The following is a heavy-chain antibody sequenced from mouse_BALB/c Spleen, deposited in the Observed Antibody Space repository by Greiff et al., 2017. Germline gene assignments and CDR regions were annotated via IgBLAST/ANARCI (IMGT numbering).Heavy chain of an antibody. Sequence: EVKVVESGGGLVKPGGSLKLSCAASGFTFSDYYMYWVRQTPEKRLEWVATISDGGSYTYYPDSVKGRFTISRDNAKNNLYLQMSSLKSEDTAMYYCARGGMITTTAFAYWGQGTLVTVSA. D-gene: IGHD2-4*01. CDR3: ARGGMITTTAFAY. V-gene: IGHV5-4*02. CDR1: GFTFSDYY. CDR2: ISDGGSYT. J-gene: IGHJ3*01.